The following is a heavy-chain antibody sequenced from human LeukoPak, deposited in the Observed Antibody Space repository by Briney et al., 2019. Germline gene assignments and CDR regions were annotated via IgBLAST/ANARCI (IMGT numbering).Heavy chain of an antibody. V-gene: IGHV4-59*01. D-gene: IGHD5-12*01. Sequence: PSETLSLTCSVSGVSFNNYYWSWIREPPGRGLEGIGYVYYSGSTNYNPSLKSRVTISVDTSKNQFSLKLSSVTAADTAVYYCARSRGYSGYAYDAFDIWGQGTMVTVSS. CDR2: VYYSGST. J-gene: IGHJ3*02. CDR1: GVSFNNYY. CDR3: ARSRGYSGYAYDAFDI.